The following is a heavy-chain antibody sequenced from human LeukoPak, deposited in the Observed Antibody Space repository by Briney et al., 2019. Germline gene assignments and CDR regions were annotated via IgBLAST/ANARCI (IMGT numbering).Heavy chain of an antibody. J-gene: IGHJ4*02. D-gene: IGHD4-17*01. CDR2: INTDGSST. V-gene: IGHV3-74*01. Sequence: GGSLRLSCAASGFTLSSYWRHWVRQVPGKGLVWVSRINTDGSSTSYADSVKGRFTISRDNARNTLYLEMNSLRTEDTAVYYCTRGDVGYYGYFDHWGQGTLVTVSS. CDR1: GFTLSSYW. CDR3: TRGDVGYYGYFDH.